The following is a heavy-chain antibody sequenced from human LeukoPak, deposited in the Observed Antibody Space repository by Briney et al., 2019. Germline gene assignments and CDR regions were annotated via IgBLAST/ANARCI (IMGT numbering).Heavy chain of an antibody. CDR2: IYNSESS. CDR3: ARGPYRSIWYSLDN. D-gene: IGHD6-13*01. J-gene: IGHJ4*02. CDR1: GSSIRSYY. Sequence: SETLSLTCTVSGSSIRSYYWSWIRQTAGKGLEWIGRIYNSESSNYNPSLKSRVTMSVDTSKNHFSLKLSSVTAADTAVYYCARGPYRSIWYSLDNWGQGTLVTVSS. V-gene: IGHV4-4*07.